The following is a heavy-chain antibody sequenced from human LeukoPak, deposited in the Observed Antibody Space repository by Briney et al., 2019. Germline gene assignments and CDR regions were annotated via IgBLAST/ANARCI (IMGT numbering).Heavy chain of an antibody. J-gene: IGHJ4*02. CDR2: IKQDGSEK. CDR1: GFTFSSYW. CDR3: ARNPRKYQRPYYFDY. V-gene: IGHV3-7*01. D-gene: IGHD2-2*01. Sequence: QAGESLRLSCAVSGFTFSSYWMSWVRQAPGKGLEWVANIKQDGSEKYYVDSAKGRFTISRDNAENSLYLQMNSLRAEDTAVYYCARNPRKYQRPYYFDYWGQGTLVTVSS.